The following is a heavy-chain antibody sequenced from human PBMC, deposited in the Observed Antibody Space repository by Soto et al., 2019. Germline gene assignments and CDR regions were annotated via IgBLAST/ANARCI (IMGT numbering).Heavy chain of an antibody. J-gene: IGHJ4*02. CDR1: GFTFSSYA. D-gene: IGHD6-13*01. CDR3: ARDTGIGIAAANYFDY. V-gene: IGHV3-30-3*01. CDR2: ISYDGSNK. Sequence: GGSLRLSCAASGFTFSSYAMHWVRQAPGKGLEWVAVISYDGSNKYYADSVKGRFTISRDNSKNTLYLQMNSLRAEDTAVYYCARDTGIGIAAANYFDYWGQGTLVTVSS.